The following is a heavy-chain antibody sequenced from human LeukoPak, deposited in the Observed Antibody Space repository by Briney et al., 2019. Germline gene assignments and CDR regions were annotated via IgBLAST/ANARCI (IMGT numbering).Heavy chain of an antibody. CDR2: ISTTDTEKYI. V-gene: IGHV3-21*01. Sequence: GGSLRLSCAASGFTFSSYGMHWVRQAPGEGLEWVSSISTTDTEKYIYYVDSVKGRFTISRDDAKSSLFLHMNSLGAEDTAVYYCAREGSSNGFYYFDFWGQGTLVTVSS. D-gene: IGHD5-18*01. CDR1: GFTFSSYG. CDR3: AREGSSNGFYYFDF. J-gene: IGHJ4*02.